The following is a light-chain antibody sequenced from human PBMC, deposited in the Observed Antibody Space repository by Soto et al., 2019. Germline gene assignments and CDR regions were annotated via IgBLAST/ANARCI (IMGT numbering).Light chain of an antibody. CDR2: DAS. V-gene: IGKV1-5*01. J-gene: IGKJ1*01. Sequence: DIPMTQSPSALSASVGDRVTITCRASQSISGWLAWFQQKPGKAPMLLIYDASSLESVVPSRFSGSGSGTEFTLTITSLQPDDFATYYCQQYVFYRGTFGQGTKVEIK. CDR3: QQYVFYRGT. CDR1: QSISGW.